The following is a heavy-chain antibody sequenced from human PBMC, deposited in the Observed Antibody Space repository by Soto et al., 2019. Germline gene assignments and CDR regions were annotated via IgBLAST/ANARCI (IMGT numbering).Heavy chain of an antibody. CDR2: ISYDGSNK. V-gene: IGHV3-30-3*01. CDR3: AGMGAVAGTGGDY. J-gene: IGHJ4*02. CDR1: GFTFSSYA. D-gene: IGHD6-19*01. Sequence: QVQLVESGGGVVQPGRSLRLSCAASGFTFSSYAMHWVRQAPGKGLEWVAVISYDGSNKYYADSVKGRFTISRDNSKNTLYLKMNSLGAEDTAVYYCAGMGAVAGTGGDYWGQGTLVTVSS.